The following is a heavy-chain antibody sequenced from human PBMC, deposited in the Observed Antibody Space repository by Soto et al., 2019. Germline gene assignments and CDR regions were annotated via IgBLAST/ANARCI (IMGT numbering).Heavy chain of an antibody. V-gene: IGHV4-39*01. J-gene: IGHJ6*02. D-gene: IGHD3-3*02. CDR1: GGSIRSSSYY. Sequence: SETLSLTCTVSGGSIRSSSYYWGWIRQPPGKGLEWIGSIYYSGSTYYNPSLKSRVTISVDTSKNQFSLKLSSVTAADTAVYYCACIFSVGHGYSFYYYHKDVCGQGSTVT. CDR2: IYYSGST. CDR3: ACIFSVGHGYSFYYYHKDV.